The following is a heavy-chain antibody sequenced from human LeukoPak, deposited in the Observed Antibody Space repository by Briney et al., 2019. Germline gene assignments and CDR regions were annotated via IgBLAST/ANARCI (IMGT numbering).Heavy chain of an antibody. CDR1: GYTFTSYD. J-gene: IGHJ4*02. Sequence: ASVKVSCKASGYTFTSYDINWVRQATGQGLEWMGWMNPNSGNTGYAQKFQGRVTMTRDTSISTAYMELSRPRSDDTAVYYCARTRRNTAMAPWGQGTLVTVSS. CDR3: ARTRRNTAMAP. D-gene: IGHD5-18*01. V-gene: IGHV1-8*01. CDR2: MNPNSGNT.